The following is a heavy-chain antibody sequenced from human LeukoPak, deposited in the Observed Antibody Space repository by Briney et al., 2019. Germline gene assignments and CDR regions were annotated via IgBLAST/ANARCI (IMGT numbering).Heavy chain of an antibody. CDR3: ARVPSSYYPYWYFDL. CDR2: IIPIFGTA. V-gene: IGHV1-69*13. CDR1: GGTFSSYA. J-gene: IGHJ2*01. Sequence: SVKVSCKASGGTFSSYAISWVRQAPGQGLEWMGAIIPIFGTANYAQKFQGRVTITADESTSTAYMELSSLRSEDTAVYYCARVPSSYYPYWYFDLWGRGTLVTVSS. D-gene: IGHD4-11*01.